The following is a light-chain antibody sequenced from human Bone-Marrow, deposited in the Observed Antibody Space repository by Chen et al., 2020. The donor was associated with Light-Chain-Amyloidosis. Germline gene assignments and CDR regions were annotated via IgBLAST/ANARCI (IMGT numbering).Light chain of an antibody. CDR2: EVS. CDR1: SSDVGSYNL. J-gene: IGLJ2*01. CDR3: CSYAGSSTFDVV. Sequence: QSALTQPASVSGSPGQSITISCTGTSSDVGSYNLVSWYQQHPGKAPKLMIYEVSKRPSGVSNRFSGCKSGNTASLTSSGLQAEDEAEYYCCSYAGSSTFDVVFGGGTKLTVL. V-gene: IGLV2-23*02.